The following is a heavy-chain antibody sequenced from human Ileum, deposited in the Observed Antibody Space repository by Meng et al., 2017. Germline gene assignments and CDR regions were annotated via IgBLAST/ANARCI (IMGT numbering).Heavy chain of an antibody. CDR1: GGSIGSAAYY. J-gene: IGHJ4*02. D-gene: IGHD2-2*01. CDR3: ARGVSAAGLFDN. V-gene: IGHV4-31*03. CDR2: IHYTGST. Sequence: VQLQESGPGLVKVSQTLSITCTVSGGSIGSAAYYWTWIRQHPAKGLEWIGYIHYTGSTSYNPSLESRTSTSIDTSNNQFSLKVTSVTAADTAVYYCARGVSAAGLFDNWGPGTLVTVSS.